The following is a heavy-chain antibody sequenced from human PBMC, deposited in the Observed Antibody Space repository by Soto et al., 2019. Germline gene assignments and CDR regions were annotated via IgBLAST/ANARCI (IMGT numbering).Heavy chain of an antibody. J-gene: IGHJ4*02. CDR3: ASGHDAYKVRY. Sequence: QVQLQESGPGLVKPSQTLSLTCTVSGGSISSGGTGSYWTWIRQLPGKGLEWIGYIYYTGNTYYNPSLKSRPTISIDTSETQFALKLTSVTAADTAGYFCASGHDAYKVRYWGQGTLVTVSS. CDR2: IYYTGNT. D-gene: IGHD1-1*01. V-gene: IGHV4-31*03. CDR1: GGSISSGGTGSY.